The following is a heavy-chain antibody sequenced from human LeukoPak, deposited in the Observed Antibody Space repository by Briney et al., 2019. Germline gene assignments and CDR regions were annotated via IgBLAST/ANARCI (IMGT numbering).Heavy chain of an antibody. CDR3: ARVGKSGSYGYYYFDY. D-gene: IGHD5-18*01. CDR2: IKQDGSEK. CDR1: GFTFSKYG. V-gene: IGHV3-7*01. J-gene: IGHJ4*02. Sequence: GGSLRLSCTASGFTFSKYGMHWVRQAPGKGLEWVVNIKQDGSEKYYVDSVKGRFTISRDNAKNSLYLQMNSLRAEDTAVYYCARVGKSGSYGYYYFDYWGQGTLVTVSS.